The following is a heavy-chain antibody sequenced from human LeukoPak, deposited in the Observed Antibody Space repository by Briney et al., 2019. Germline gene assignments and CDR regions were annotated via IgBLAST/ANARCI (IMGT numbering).Heavy chain of an antibody. J-gene: IGHJ4*02. CDR2: ISAYNGNT. CDR3: TRWLYSGSYGHGYFDY. V-gene: IGHV1-18*01. Sequence: ASVKVSCKASGYTFTSYGISWVRQAPGQGLEWRGWISAYNGNTNYAQKLQGRVTMTTDTSTSTAYMELRSLRSDDTAVYYCTRWLYSGSYGHGYFDYWGQGTLVTVSS. CDR1: GYTFTSYG. D-gene: IGHD3-10*01.